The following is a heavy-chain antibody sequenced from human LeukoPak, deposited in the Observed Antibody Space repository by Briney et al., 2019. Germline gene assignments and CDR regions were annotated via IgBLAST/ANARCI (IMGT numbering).Heavy chain of an antibody. V-gene: IGHV3-23*01. J-gene: IGHJ4*02. Sequence: PGGSLRLSCVASGFTFTNYAMSWVRLAPGTGLEWVSTISGSGDTTYYADSVRGRFTVSRDNSKNTLYLQMNSLRAEDTAVYFCAKRGVVIRVFLVGFHKEAYYFDSWGQGALVTVSS. CDR2: ISGSGDTT. D-gene: IGHD3-10*01. CDR1: GFTFTNYA. CDR3: AKRGVVIRVFLVGFHKEAYYFDS.